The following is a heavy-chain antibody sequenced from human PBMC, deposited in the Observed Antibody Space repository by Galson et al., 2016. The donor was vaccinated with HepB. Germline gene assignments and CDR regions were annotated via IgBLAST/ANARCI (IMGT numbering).Heavy chain of an antibody. V-gene: IGHV3-23*01. CDR3: AKPIYYHDNIVTRGGDY. J-gene: IGHJ4*02. CDR1: GFSFSNYA. CDR2: ISDNGIHT. Sequence: SLRLSCAASGFSFSNYAMTWVRQAPGKGLEWVSDISDNGIHTYYADSVKGRFTISRDNSKNTLYLQMNSLRAEDSAIYYCAKPIYYHDNIVTRGGDYWGQGTLVTVSS. D-gene: IGHD3-22*01.